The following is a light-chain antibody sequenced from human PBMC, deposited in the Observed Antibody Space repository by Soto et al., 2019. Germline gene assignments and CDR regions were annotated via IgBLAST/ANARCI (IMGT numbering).Light chain of an antibody. J-gene: IGLJ1*01. Sequence: QCVLTRDRSVSGAPVQSVSISCNGTSSDVGGYNYVSWYQQHPDKAPKVMIYDVTKRPSGVPDRFSGSKSGNTVSLTISGLQAEDEADYYCCSYAGSYIYVFGTGTKVTVL. CDR2: DVT. CDR1: SSDVGGYNY. CDR3: CSYAGSYIYV. V-gene: IGLV2-11*01.